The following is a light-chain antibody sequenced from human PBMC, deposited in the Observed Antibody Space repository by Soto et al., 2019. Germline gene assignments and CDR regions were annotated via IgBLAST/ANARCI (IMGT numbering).Light chain of an antibody. J-gene: IGKJ4*01. V-gene: IGKV1-39*01. CDR1: QTISTF. CDR3: QQTYNLPPT. Sequence: DIQLTQSPSSLSASVEDRVSITCRTSQTISTFLNWYHHRPGQAPKLLIYSISNLQSGVPSRFSGGGAGTELTLTISSLQPEDFGSYSCQQTYNLPPTFGGGTRVQIK. CDR2: SIS.